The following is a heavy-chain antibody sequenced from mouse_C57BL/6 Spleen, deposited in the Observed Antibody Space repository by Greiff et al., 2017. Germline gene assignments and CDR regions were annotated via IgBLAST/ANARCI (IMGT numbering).Heavy chain of an antibody. D-gene: IGHD2-3*01. CDR1: GFTFSDYG. J-gene: IGHJ4*01. Sequence: EVKLMESGGGLVKPGGSLKLSCAASGFTFSDYGMHWVRQAPEKGLEWVAYISSGSSTIYYADTVKGRFPISRDNAKNTLFLQMTSLRSEDTAMYYCARTMGSLFFGYAMDYWGQGTSVTVSS. CDR3: ARTMGSLFFGYAMDY. V-gene: IGHV5-17*01. CDR2: ISSGSSTI.